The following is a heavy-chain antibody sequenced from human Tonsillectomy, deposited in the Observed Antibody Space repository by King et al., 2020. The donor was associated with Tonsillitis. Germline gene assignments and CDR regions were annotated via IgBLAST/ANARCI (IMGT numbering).Heavy chain of an antibody. CDR3: ARGRASAFDY. CDR1: GDSVSSPGVA. J-gene: IGHJ4*02. Sequence: QVQLPQSGPGLVKPSQTLSLTCAVSGDSVSSPGVAWNWIRQSPSRGLEWLGRTHYNSKWYSDYEVSVKSRITINSDTSKNQFSLQLNSVSPEDTAVYYCARGRASAFDYWGQGTLVTVSS. V-gene: IGHV6-1*01. CDR2: THYNSKWYS.